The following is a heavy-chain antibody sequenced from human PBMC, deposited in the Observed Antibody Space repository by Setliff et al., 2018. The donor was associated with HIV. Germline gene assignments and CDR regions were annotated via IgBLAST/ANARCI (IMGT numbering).Heavy chain of an antibody. J-gene: IGHJ5*02. CDR3: ALASIVSTARWNH. CDR1: GYTFTDYF. CDR2: INPSSGAT. D-gene: IGHD1-26*01. Sequence: GASVKVSCKASGYTFTDYFIHWVRQAPGQGLEWMGWINPSSGATNYAQKFQGRVTMTRDTSISTAYMEVSRLRSDDTAVYYCALASIVSTARWNHWGRGTLVTVSS. V-gene: IGHV1-2*02.